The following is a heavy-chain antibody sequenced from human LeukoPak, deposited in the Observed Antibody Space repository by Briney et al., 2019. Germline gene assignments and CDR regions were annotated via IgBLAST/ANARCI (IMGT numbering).Heavy chain of an antibody. V-gene: IGHV4-38-2*02. Sequence: SETLSLTCTVSGYSISSGYNWGWIRQPPGKGLEWIGNINYSGSTYNNPSLRSRITISVDTSKNQFSLKLSSVTAADTAVYYCARAAWFGELGWFDPWGQGTLVTVSS. CDR2: INYSGST. D-gene: IGHD3-10*01. CDR3: ARAAWFGELGWFDP. J-gene: IGHJ5*02. CDR1: GYSISSGYN.